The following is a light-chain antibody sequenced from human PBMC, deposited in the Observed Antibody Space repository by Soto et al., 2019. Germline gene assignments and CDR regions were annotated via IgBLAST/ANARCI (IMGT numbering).Light chain of an antibody. CDR2: QDN. CDR1: KLGDKF. CDR3: AAWDDTLNGQV. Sequence: SYELTQPPSVSVSPGQTATLSCSGDKLGDKFACWYQQKPGQSPELVIYQDNKRPSGIPERFSGSKSGTSVSLAISGLRSEDEATYYCAAWDDTLNGQVFGGGTQLTVL. V-gene: IGLV3-1*01. J-gene: IGLJ7*01.